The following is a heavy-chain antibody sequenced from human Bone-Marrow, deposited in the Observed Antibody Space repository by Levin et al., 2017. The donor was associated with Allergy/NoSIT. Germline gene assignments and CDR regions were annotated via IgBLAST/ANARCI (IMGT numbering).Heavy chain of an antibody. CDR2: ITSDGSTT. D-gene: IGHD3-10*01. CDR3: ARDWFAMDV. J-gene: IGHJ6*02. V-gene: IGHV3-74*01. CDR1: GFTFSSYW. Sequence: PGGSLRLSCVASGFTFSSYWMHWVRQVPGKGLVWVSRITSDGSTTSYADSVKGRFTISRDNAKNTLYLQMNSLRAEDTAVYYCARDWFAMDVWGQGTTVTVSS.